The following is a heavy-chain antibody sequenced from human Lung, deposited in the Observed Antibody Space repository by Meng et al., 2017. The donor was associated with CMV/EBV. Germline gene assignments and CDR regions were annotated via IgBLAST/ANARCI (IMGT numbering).Heavy chain of an antibody. D-gene: IGHD2-15*01. V-gene: IGHV3-30*03. CDR1: GFSLNNRG. CDR3: ARDVMLGQAARQTFDV. Sequence: LSLTCAASGFSLNNRGMHWIRQAPGKGLEWLAVLSYDGGDKFYGASVKGRFIVSRDSPRNILYLHMNSLRSEDTAVYFCARDVMLGQAARQTFDVWGQGTLVTVSS. J-gene: IGHJ3*01. CDR2: LSYDGGDK.